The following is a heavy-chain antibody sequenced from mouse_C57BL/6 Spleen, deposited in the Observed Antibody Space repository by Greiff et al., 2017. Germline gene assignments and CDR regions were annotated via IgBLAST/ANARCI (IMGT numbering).Heavy chain of an antibody. CDR1: GFTFSSYG. J-gene: IGHJ4*01. V-gene: IGHV5-6*01. Sequence: EVQLQESGGDLVKPGGSLKLSCAASGFTFSSYGMSWVRQTPDKRLEWVATISSGGSYTYYPDSVKGRFTISRDNAKNTLYLQMSSLKSEDTAMYYCARRQGSKAMDYWGQGTSVTVSS. CDR3: ARRQGSKAMDY. D-gene: IGHD1-1*01. CDR2: ISSGGSYT.